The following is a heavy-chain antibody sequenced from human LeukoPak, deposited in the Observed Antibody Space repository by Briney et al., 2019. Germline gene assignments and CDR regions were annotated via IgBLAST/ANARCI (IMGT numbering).Heavy chain of an antibody. CDR3: AGTCGDYAPYYYYGMDV. J-gene: IGHJ6*02. CDR2: IYYSGST. V-gene: IGHV4-59*01. Sequence: SETLSLTCTVSGGSISSYYWSWIRQPPGKGLEWIGYIYYSGSTNYNPSLKSRVTISVDTSKNQFSLKLSSVTAADTAVYYCAGTCGDYAPYYYYGMDVWGQGTTVTVSS. CDR1: GGSISSYY. D-gene: IGHD4-17*01.